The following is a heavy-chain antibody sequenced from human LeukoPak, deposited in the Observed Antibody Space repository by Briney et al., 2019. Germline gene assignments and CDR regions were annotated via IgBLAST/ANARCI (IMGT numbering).Heavy chain of an antibody. CDR3: ARDWIYSSSPSLSDP. Sequence: SETLSLTCTVSGCSISSSSYYWGWLQQPPGKGLELFGSIYYSGSTYYKSSLNRRVTVSVATSNYLFYLTLCSPTAADSAAVYFARDWIYSSSPSLSDPGGQATLVTVSS. CDR1: GCSISSSSYY. J-gene: IGHJ5*02. CDR2: IYYSGST. V-gene: IGHV4-39*07. D-gene: IGHD6-6*01.